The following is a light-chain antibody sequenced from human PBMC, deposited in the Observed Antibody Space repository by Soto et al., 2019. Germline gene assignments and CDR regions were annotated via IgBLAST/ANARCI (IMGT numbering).Light chain of an antibody. Sequence: DIVMTQSPLSLPVTPGEPASISCRSSQSLLHSNGYNYLDWYLQKPGQSPQLLIYLGSNRASGVPDRFSGSGLGTDFTLKISRVEAEDVGVYYCMQALQTHYTFGQGTKLEIK. CDR3: MQALQTHYT. CDR1: QSLLHSNGYNY. CDR2: LGS. V-gene: IGKV2-28*01. J-gene: IGKJ2*01.